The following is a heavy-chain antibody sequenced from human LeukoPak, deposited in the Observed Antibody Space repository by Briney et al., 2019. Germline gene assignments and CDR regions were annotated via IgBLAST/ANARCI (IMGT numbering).Heavy chain of an antibody. V-gene: IGHV3-48*02. CDR3: ARDPTGRWAFDI. CDR2: ISGRSGTI. J-gene: IGHJ3*02. Sequence: GGSLRLSCAASGFTFSSYSMNCVRQAPGKGLELVSYISGRSGTIYYADSVKGRFTISRDNAKNSLYLQMNSLRDEDTAVYHCARDPTGRWAFDIWGQGTMVTVSS. D-gene: IGHD3-10*01. CDR1: GFTFSSYS.